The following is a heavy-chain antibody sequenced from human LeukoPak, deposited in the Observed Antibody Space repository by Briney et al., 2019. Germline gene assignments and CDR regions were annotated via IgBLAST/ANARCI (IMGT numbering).Heavy chain of an antibody. CDR1: GFTFSSYS. J-gene: IGHJ4*02. Sequence: PGGSLRLSCAASGFTFSSYSMNWVRQAPGKGLEWVAGISDSGGSTNYADSVKGRFTISRDTPRNTLYLQMNSLRAEDTAVYFCATEERWELLFDYWGQGTLVTVSS. V-gene: IGHV3-23*01. CDR3: ATEERWELLFDY. D-gene: IGHD1-26*01. CDR2: ISDSGGST.